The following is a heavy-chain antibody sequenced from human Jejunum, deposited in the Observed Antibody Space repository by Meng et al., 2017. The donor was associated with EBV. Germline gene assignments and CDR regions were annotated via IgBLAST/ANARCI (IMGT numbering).Heavy chain of an antibody. Sequence: HVQLLQSGAEGKEPGASVKVSCKASGYTFNSYAIHWVRQAPGQRLEWMGWIHTDNGGTKYSQEFQDRVTITRDTSASTAYMEISSLRSEDTAVYYCVKKGTRLTTHGYHFDYWGQGTLVTVSS. V-gene: IGHV1-3*04. D-gene: IGHD2-15*01. CDR3: VKKGTRLTTHGYHFDY. CDR1: GYTFNSYA. J-gene: IGHJ4*02. CDR2: IHTDNGGT.